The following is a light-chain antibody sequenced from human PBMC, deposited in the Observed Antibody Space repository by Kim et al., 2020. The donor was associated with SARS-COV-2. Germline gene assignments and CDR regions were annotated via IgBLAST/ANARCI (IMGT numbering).Light chain of an antibody. CDR2: VAS. V-gene: IGKV1-39*01. CDR3: QQSYSVPLT. J-gene: IGKJ4*01. Sequence: VSVGDRVTITCRASQTVTKNLSWDQRKSGKAPKLLIDVASTLQNGVPSRFSGSGSGTDFTLNITSLQPEDCATYYCQQSYSVPLTFGGGTKVDIK. CDR1: QTVTKN.